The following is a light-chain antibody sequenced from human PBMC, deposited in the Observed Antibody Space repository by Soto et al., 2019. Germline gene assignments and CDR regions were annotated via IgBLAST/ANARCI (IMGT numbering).Light chain of an antibody. CDR2: DDS. Sequence: SYELTQPPSVSVAPGQTATIACGGTNIGNKNVHWYQQKPDLAPVLVVYDDSGRPSGIPERFSGSNSGNTATLTISRVEAGDEADYYCQVWDSTSDHPRVVFGGGTKVTVL. CDR1: NIGNKN. V-gene: IGLV3-21*02. CDR3: QVWDSTSDHPRVV. J-gene: IGLJ2*01.